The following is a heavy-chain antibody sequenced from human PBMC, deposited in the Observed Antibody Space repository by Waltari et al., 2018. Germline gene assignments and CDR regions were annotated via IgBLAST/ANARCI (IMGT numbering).Heavy chain of an antibody. V-gene: IGHV1-24*01. CDR2: SGREDGQA. D-gene: IGHD3-10*01. CDR1: GYTLRALS. J-gene: IGHJ6*03. CDR3: ASRVGTLLQGVIIVSDYYHYMDV. Sequence: QVRLVQSGAEVRKPGASVKVSCHLSGYTLRALSIHWVRQAPGKGLEWMGSSGREDGQANDAQSFQGRVAMTEDTATHTAYMELSSLRSDDSAVYYCASRVGTLLQGVIIVSDYYHYMDVWGEGTTVTVSS.